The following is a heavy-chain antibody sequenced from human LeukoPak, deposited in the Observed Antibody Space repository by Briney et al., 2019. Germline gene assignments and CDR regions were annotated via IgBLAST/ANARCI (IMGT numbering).Heavy chain of an antibody. V-gene: IGHV3-13*01. CDR3: ARGPPRGKYYYMDV. CDR2: IGTASDT. Sequence: GGSLRLSCAASGFTFSSFDMHWVRQPTGQGLEWVSTIGTASDTYYPGSVEGRFTLSRDNAKNSLYLQMNSLTAGDTAVYYCARGPPRGKYYYMDVWGKGSTVTVSS. J-gene: IGHJ6*03. CDR1: GFTFSSFD. D-gene: IGHD1-1*01.